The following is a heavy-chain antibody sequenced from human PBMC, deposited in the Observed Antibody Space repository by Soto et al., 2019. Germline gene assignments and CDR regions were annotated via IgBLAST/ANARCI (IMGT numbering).Heavy chain of an antibody. D-gene: IGHD3-22*01. CDR1: GFTFSSYW. CDR2: INSDGSST. Sequence: EVQLVESGGGLVQPGGSLRLSCAASGFTFSSYWMHWVRQAPGKGLVWVSRINSDGSSTSYADSVKGRFTISRDNAKNTLYLQMDSLRGEDTAVYYCARDNPYYYDSSGYPGHDAFDIWGQGTMVTVSS. CDR3: ARDNPYYYDSSGYPGHDAFDI. V-gene: IGHV3-74*01. J-gene: IGHJ3*02.